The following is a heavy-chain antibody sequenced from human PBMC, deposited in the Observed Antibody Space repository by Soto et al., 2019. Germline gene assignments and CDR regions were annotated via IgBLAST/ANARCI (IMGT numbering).Heavy chain of an antibody. CDR2: INTSNDNK. J-gene: IGHJ4*02. D-gene: IGHD2-15*01. CDR3: ARDPGAASFDL. Sequence: ASVKVSCKASGYTFTNYGISWVRQAPGEGLEWVGWINTSNDNKLYAQKLQGRLTLTTDTSTSTAYMDLTTLRSDDTAVYFCARDPGAASFDLWAKGTLVTVSS. CDR1: GYTFTNYG. V-gene: IGHV1-18*01.